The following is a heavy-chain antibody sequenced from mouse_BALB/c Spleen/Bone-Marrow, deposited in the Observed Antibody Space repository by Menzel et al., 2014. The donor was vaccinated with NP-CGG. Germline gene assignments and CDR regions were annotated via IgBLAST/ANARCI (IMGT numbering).Heavy chain of an antibody. CDR3: ARDDAMDY. CDR1: GFTFTDYY. Sequence: EVMLVESGGGLVQPGGSLILSCATSGFTFTDYYMSWVRQPPGKALEWLGFIRNKANGYTTEYSASVKGRFTISRDNSQSILYLQMNTLRAEDSATYYCARDDAMDYWGQGTSVTVSS. CDR2: IRNKANGYTT. J-gene: IGHJ4*01. V-gene: IGHV7-3*02.